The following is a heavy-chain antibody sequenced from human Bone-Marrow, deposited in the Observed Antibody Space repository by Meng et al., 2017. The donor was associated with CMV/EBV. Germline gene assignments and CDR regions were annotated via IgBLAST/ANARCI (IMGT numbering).Heavy chain of an antibody. CDR3: ARMYNWNDVGYYGMDV. CDR2: IYYSGST. J-gene: IGHJ6*02. Sequence: SETLSLTCTVSGGSISSGDYYWSWIRQPPGKGLEWIGYIYYSGSTNYNPSLKSRVTISVDTSKNQFSLKLSSVTAADTAVYYCARMYNWNDVGYYGMDVWGQGTTVTVSS. CDR1: GGSISSGDYY. D-gene: IGHD1-1*01. V-gene: IGHV4-61*08.